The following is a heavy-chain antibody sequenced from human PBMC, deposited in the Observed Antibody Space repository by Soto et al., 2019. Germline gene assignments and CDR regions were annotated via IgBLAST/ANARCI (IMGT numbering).Heavy chain of an antibody. CDR1: GYTFTSYA. CDR3: ARAGCSGGSCPWD. Sequence: GASVRGSCKASGYTFTSYAMHWVRQAPGQRLEWMGWINAGNGNTKYSQKFQGRVTITRDTSASTAYMELSSLRSEDTAVYYCARAGCSGGSCPWDWGQGTLVTVSS. J-gene: IGHJ4*02. CDR2: INAGNGNT. D-gene: IGHD2-15*01. V-gene: IGHV1-3*01.